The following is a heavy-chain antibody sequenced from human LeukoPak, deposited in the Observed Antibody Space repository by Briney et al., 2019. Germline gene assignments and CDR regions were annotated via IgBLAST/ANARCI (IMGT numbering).Heavy chain of an antibody. Sequence: GESLKISCKGSGHSFTNYWIGWVRQMPGEGLEWMGIIYPADSDTRYSPSFRGQVTISADMSISTAYLQWSSLKATDTAMYYCARHQPYSSSWYHGGMDVWGQGTAVTVSS. V-gene: IGHV5-51*01. CDR2: IYPADSDT. J-gene: IGHJ6*02. D-gene: IGHD6-13*01. CDR3: ARHQPYSSSWYHGGMDV. CDR1: GHSFTNYW.